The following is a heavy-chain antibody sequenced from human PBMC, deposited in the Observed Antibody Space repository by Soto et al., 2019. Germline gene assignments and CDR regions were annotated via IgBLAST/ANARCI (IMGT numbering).Heavy chain of an antibody. Sequence: SETLSLSCTVYGGSIGSSSYHWGWIRQPPGKGLEWIGSIYYSGSTYYNPSLKSRVTISVDTSKNQFSLKLSSVTAADTAVYYCARRAWNYLLDYWGQGALVTVSS. CDR2: IYYSGST. CDR1: GGSIGSSSYH. D-gene: IGHD1-7*01. CDR3: ARRAWNYLLDY. V-gene: IGHV4-39*01. J-gene: IGHJ4*02.